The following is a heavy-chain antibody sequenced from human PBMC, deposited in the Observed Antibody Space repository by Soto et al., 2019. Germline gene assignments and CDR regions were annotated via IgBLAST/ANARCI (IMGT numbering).Heavy chain of an antibody. CDR3: ARGIYAGPYYYGMDV. CDR1: GFSASDHY. D-gene: IGHD5-12*01. Sequence: EVQLVESGGGLVQPGGSLRLSCAASGFSASDHYMEWVRQAPGKGLEWVGRIRNKANSYTTQYAASVEGRFTISRDDSDNSVYLQMNSLKTEDTAGYYCARGIYAGPYYYGMDVWGQGTTVTVSS. J-gene: IGHJ6*02. V-gene: IGHV3-72*01. CDR2: IRNKANSYTT.